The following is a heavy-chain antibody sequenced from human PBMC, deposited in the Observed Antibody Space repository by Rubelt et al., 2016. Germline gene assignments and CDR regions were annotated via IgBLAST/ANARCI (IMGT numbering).Heavy chain of an antibody. CDR1: GGSFSGYY. CDR2: INHSGST. J-gene: IGHJ4*02. Sequence: QVQLQQWGAGLLKPSETLSLTCAVYGGSFSGYYWSWIRQPPGKGLEWIGEINHSGSTNYNPSFKSRVTISVDTSKNQFSLKLSSVTAADTAVYYCARSRARRSSPGYWGQGTLVTVSS. V-gene: IGHV4-34*01. CDR3: ARSRARRSSPGY.